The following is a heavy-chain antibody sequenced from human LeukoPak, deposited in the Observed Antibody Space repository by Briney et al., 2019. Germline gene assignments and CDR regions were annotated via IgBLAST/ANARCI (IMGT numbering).Heavy chain of an antibody. CDR1: GFTFSSYD. D-gene: IGHD5-18*01. CDR3: ARDKNSYGLDY. J-gene: IGHJ4*02. Sequence: GGYLRLSCAASGFTFSSYDMHWVRHATGKGLEWVSAIGTAGDTYYPGSVKGRLTISRENAKNSLYLQMNSLRAGDTAVYYCARDKNSYGLDYWGQGTLVTVSS. CDR2: IGTAGDT. V-gene: IGHV3-13*01.